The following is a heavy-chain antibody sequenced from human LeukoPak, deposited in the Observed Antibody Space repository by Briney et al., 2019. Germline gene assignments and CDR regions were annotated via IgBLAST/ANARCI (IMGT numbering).Heavy chain of an antibody. CDR1: GFTFSSYG. Sequence: GGSLRLSCAASGFTFSSYGMHWVRQAPGKGLEWVAVIWYDGSNKYYADSVKGRFTISRDNSKNTLYLQMNSLRAEDTAVYYCAKDRATVFYFDYWGQGTLVTVSS. J-gene: IGHJ4*02. CDR3: AKDRATVFYFDY. CDR2: IWYDGSNK. D-gene: IGHD4-17*01. V-gene: IGHV3-30*02.